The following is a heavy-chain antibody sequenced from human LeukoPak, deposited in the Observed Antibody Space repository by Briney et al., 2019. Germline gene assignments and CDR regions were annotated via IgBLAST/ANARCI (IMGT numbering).Heavy chain of an antibody. D-gene: IGHD4-17*01. Sequence: GGSLRLSCAASGFTFSSYAMHWVRQAPGKGLEWVAVISYDGSNKYYADSVKGRFTISRDNSKNTLYLQMNSLRAEDTAVYYCAREYFTATISGGEDYYFDYWGQGTLVTVSS. J-gene: IGHJ4*02. CDR1: GFTFSSYA. V-gene: IGHV3-30*01. CDR3: AREYFTATISGGEDYYFDY. CDR2: ISYDGSNK.